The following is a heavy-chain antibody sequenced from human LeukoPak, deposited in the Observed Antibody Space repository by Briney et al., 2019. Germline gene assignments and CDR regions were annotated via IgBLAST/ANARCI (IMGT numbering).Heavy chain of an antibody. V-gene: IGHV4-59*01. CDR1: GGSISSAY. Sequence: SQTLSLTCTVSGGSISSAYWNWIRQPPGKGPEWIVYVFHSGSTSHNPSLESRITMSLDTSKNRFSLKLASMTAADAAVYYCARGHPDTLDTFDIWGQGTLVIVSS. J-gene: IGHJ3*02. D-gene: IGHD2-2*02. CDR3: ARGHPDTLDTFDI. CDR2: VFHSGST.